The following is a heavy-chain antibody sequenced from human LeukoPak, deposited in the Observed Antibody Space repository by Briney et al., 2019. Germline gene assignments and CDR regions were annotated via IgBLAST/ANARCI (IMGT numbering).Heavy chain of an antibody. CDR1: GGSKRRHY. D-gene: IGHD3-10*01. V-gene: IGHV4-4*07. CDR3: ARESYYGGSGPFDY. CDR2: LYTSGST. J-gene: IGHJ4*02. Sequence: SDTLSLLCSVWGGSKRRHYWSCLRQPAGKGLECIGRLYTSGSTTYNPSLKSRVTMSVDTSTNHFSLKLSSVTAADTAVDYCARESYYGGSGPFDYWGQGTLVTVSS.